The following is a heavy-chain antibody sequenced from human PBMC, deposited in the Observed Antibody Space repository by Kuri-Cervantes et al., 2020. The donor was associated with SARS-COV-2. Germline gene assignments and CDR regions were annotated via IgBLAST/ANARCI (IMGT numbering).Heavy chain of an antibody. CDR1: GFTFDSYG. Sequence: GGSLRLSCAASGFTFDSYGMSWVRQAPGKGLEWVSGISGSGNSRYYADSVKGRFTVSRDNSKNTLYMLINSLRAEDTAVYYCAKDRVGVQDFWGQGTLVTVSS. V-gene: IGHV3-23*01. J-gene: IGHJ4*02. D-gene: IGHD2-21*01. CDR3: AKDRVGVQDF. CDR2: ISGSGNSR.